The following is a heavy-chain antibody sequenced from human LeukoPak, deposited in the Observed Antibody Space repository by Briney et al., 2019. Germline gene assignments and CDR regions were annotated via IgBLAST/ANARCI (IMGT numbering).Heavy chain of an antibody. V-gene: IGHV3-74*01. J-gene: IGHJ4*02. CDR3: ARGTGYCVFDY. CDR2: IKSDGSST. D-gene: IGHD3/OR15-3a*01. Sequence: PGGSLRLSCAASGFTFSSFWMHWVRQTPGKRLVWVSRIKSDGSSTTYADSVKGRFTISRDNAKNTLYLQMNSLGAEDTAVYYCARGTGYCVFDYWGQGTLVTVSS. CDR1: GFTFSSFW.